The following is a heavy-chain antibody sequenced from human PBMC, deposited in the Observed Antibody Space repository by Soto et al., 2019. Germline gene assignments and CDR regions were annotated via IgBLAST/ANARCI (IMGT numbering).Heavy chain of an antibody. CDR2: IIPILGIA. CDR3: ARDNWNAAHAGGGVIVSS. J-gene: IGHJ4*02. D-gene: IGHD3-16*02. V-gene: IGHV1-69*04. Sequence: ASVKVSCKASGGTFSSYTISWVRQAPGQGLEWMGRIIPILGIANYAQKFQGRVTITADKSTSTAYMELSSLRSEDTAVYYCARDNWNAAHAGGGVIVSSWGQGTLVTVSS. CDR1: GGTFSSYT.